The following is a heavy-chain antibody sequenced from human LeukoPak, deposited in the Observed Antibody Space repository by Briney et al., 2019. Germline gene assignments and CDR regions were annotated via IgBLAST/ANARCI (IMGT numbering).Heavy chain of an antibody. CDR1: GGSFSGYY. V-gene: IGHV4-34*01. D-gene: IGHD2-2*02. CDR2: INHSGST. J-gene: IGHJ4*02. CDR3: ARGGEDIVVVPAAIGSDY. Sequence: SETLSLTCAVYGGSFSGYYWSWIRQPPGKGLEWIGEINHSGSTNYNPSLKSRVTISVDTSKNQFSLKLSSVTAADTAVYYCARGGEDIVVVPAAIGSDYWGQGTLVIVSS.